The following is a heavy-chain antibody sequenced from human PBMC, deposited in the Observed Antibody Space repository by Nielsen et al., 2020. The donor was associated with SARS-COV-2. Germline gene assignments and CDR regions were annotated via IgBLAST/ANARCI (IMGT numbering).Heavy chain of an antibody. D-gene: IGHD3-22*01. CDR2: IKLDGSEK. J-gene: IGHJ4*02. Sequence: GESLKISCVVSGFNIRGYWMTWVRQAPGKGLEWVGNIKLDGSEKYYVDSVKGRFTISRDNARNTLYLQMNSLRPEDTALYYCAKDPLPYYYDTSGFYFDHWGQGSLVTVSS. CDR1: GFNIRGYW. V-gene: IGHV3-7*03. CDR3: AKDPLPYYYDTSGFYFDH.